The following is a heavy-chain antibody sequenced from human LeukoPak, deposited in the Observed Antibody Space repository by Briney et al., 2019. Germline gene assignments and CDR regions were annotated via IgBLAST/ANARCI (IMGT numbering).Heavy chain of an antibody. CDR2: INPSGGST. D-gene: IGHD6-6*01. CDR1: GYTFTSYY. V-gene: IGHV1-46*01. J-gene: IGHJ2*01. Sequence: ASVKVSFKASGYTFTSYYMHWVRQGPGQGLEWMGIINPSGGSTSYAQKFQGRVTMTRDTSTNTVYMKLSSLRSEDTAVYYCARGASSIAALNPFWYFDLWSRGTLVTVSS. CDR3: ARGASSIAALNPFWYFDL.